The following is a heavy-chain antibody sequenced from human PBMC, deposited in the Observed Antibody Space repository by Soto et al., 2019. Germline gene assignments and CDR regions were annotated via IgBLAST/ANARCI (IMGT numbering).Heavy chain of an antibody. CDR3: ARDSFGVTNCYGHFDF. CDR2: IWFDGNKR. J-gene: IGHJ4*02. Sequence: QVQLVESGGGVVQPGRSLRLSCAASGFTFSSYAMHWVRQAPGKGLEWVAIIWFDGNKRYYAESVKGRFTVSRDNSKNTMYLQMTSLRVEDTAVYYCARDSFGVTNCYGHFDFWGQGSLVTVSS. CDR1: GFTFSSYA. D-gene: IGHD2-2*01. V-gene: IGHV3-33*08.